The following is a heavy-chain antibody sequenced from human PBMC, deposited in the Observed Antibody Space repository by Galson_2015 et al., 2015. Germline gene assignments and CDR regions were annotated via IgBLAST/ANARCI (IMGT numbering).Heavy chain of an antibody. Sequence: QSGAEVTKPGEFLTISCKGPGYSFSNYWIGWVRQMPGKGLEWMGIIYPGDSDTRYSPSFQGQVTISADKSISTAYQQWSSLKASDTAMYYCARRGPTAVAGSYGMDVWGQGTTVTVSS. V-gene: IGHV5-51*03. J-gene: IGHJ6*02. CDR3: ARRGPTAVAGSYGMDV. D-gene: IGHD6-19*01. CDR1: GYSFSNYW. CDR2: IYPGDSDT.